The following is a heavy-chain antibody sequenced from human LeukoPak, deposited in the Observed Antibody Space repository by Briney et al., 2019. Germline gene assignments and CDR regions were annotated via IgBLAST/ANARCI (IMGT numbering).Heavy chain of an antibody. CDR2: ISSSSSYI. Sequence: GGSLRLSCAASGFTFSSYSMNWVRQAPGKGLEWVSSISSSSSYIYYADSVKGRFTISRDNAKNSLYLQMNSLRAEDTAVYYCAADIVVVPAAIEGLFDPWGQGTLVTVSS. V-gene: IGHV3-21*01. CDR1: GFTFSSYS. CDR3: AADIVVVPAAIEGLFDP. D-gene: IGHD2-2*02. J-gene: IGHJ5*02.